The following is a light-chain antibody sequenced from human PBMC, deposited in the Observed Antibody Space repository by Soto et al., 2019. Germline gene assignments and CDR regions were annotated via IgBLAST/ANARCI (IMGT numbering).Light chain of an antibody. Sequence: EIVMPQSPGTLSVSPGERATLSCRASQIISSNLAWYQQKPGQAPRLLIYGASTRATGIPARFSGSGSGTEFTLTISSLQSEDFAVYYCQQYNNWPPFTFGPGTKVDIK. J-gene: IGKJ3*01. CDR2: GAS. V-gene: IGKV3-15*01. CDR1: QIISSN. CDR3: QQYNNWPPFT.